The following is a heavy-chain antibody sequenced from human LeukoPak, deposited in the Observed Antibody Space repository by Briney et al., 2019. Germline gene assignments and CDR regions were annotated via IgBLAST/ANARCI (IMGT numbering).Heavy chain of an antibody. Sequence: SVKVSCKASGGTFSSYAISWVRQAPGQGLEWMGGIIPIFGTANYAQKFQGRVTITADKSTSTAYMELSSLRSEDTAVYYCASTTGTPNNWFDPWGQGTLVTVSS. D-gene: IGHD1-1*01. V-gene: IGHV1-69*06. CDR2: IIPIFGTA. CDR1: GGTFSSYA. CDR3: ASTTGTPNNWFDP. J-gene: IGHJ5*02.